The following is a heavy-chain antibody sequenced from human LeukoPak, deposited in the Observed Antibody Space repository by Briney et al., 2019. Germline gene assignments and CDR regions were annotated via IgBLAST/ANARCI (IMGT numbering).Heavy chain of an antibody. CDR2: IIPIFGKV. J-gene: IGHJ3*01. CDR1: GGTFISYA. CDR3: STHQIGSSPAFDL. D-gene: IGHD6-6*01. Sequence: GASVKVSCKASGGTFISYAISWVRQAPGQGLEWMGGIIPIFGKVNYAQRFQGRVTIIADESTTTAYMELSSLRSEDTAMYYCSTHQIGSSPAFDLWGQGTMVSVSS. V-gene: IGHV1-69*13.